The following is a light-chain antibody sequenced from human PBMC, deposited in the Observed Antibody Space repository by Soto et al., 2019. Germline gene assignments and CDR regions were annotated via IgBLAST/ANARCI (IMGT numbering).Light chain of an antibody. Sequence: EIVLTQSPGSLSLSPGQRATLSCRASQSVDTTFFAWYQKKPGQAPRLLIQGASKRATGIPDRFSGSGYGTDFTLIISRLQPKDFAVYYCQQYMSSVTFGQGTKVEIK. CDR3: QQYMSSVT. CDR1: QSVDTTF. CDR2: GAS. J-gene: IGKJ1*01. V-gene: IGKV3-20*01.